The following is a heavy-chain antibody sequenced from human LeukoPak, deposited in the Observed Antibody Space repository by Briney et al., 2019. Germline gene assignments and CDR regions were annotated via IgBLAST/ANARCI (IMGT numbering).Heavy chain of an antibody. D-gene: IGHD5-12*01. V-gene: IGHV3-49*04. CDR3: TTSGPARRGYDWARGFDY. CDR2: IRSKAYGGTT. Sequence: SLRLSCTASGFTFGDYAMSWVRQAPGKGLEWVGFIRSKAYGGTTEYAASVKGRFTISRDDSKNTLYLQMNSLKTEDTAVYYCTTSGPARRGYDWARGFDYWGQGTLVTVSS. CDR1: GFTFGDYA. J-gene: IGHJ4*02.